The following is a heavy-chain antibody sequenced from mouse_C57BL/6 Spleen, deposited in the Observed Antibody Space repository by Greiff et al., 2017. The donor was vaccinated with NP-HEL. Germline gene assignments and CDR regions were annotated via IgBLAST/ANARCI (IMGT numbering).Heavy chain of an antibody. D-gene: IGHD2-2*01. V-gene: IGHV1-69*01. J-gene: IGHJ1*03. CDR3: ARGGYDPHWYFDV. CDR1: GYTFTSYW. CDR2: IDPSDSYT. Sequence: VQLQQPGAELVMPGASVKLSCKASGYTFTSYWMHWVKQRPGQGLEWIGEIDPSDSYTNYNQKFKGKSTLTVDKSSSTAYMQLSSLTSEDSAVYYCARGGYDPHWYFDVWGTGTTVTVSS.